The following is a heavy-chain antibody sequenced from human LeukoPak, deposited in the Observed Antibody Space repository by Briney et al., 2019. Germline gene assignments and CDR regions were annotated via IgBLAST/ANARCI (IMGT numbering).Heavy chain of an antibody. CDR2: ISSSSSYI. Sequence: GGSLRLSCAASGFTFSSYSMNWVRQAPGKGLEWVSPISSSSSYIYYADSVKGRFTISRDNAKNSLYLQMNSLRAEDTAVYYCARDGGGDYVWGSYRRDFDYWGQGTLVTVSS. J-gene: IGHJ4*02. D-gene: IGHD3-16*02. CDR3: ARDGGGDYVWGSYRRDFDY. V-gene: IGHV3-21*01. CDR1: GFTFSSYS.